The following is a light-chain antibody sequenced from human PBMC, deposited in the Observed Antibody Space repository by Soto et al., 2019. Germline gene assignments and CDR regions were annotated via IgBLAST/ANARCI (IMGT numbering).Light chain of an antibody. J-gene: IGKJ1*01. CDR2: GAS. CDR3: QQYGSSGT. Sequence: EFVLTQLPGTLSLSPGESPTRSRRASQSVSNNYLAWYQQKPGQAPRLLIYGASNRATGIPDRFSGSGSGTDFTLTISRLEPEDFAVYYCQQYGSSGTFGQGTKVDIK. CDR1: QSVSNNY. V-gene: IGKV3-20*01.